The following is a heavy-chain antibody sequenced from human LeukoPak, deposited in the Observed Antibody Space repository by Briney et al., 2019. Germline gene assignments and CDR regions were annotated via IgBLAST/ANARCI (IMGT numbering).Heavy chain of an antibody. CDR2: IYTSGST. Sequence: SETLSLTCSVSGDSISGYYWSGIRQPAGKGLEWIGRIYTSGSTNYNPSLKGRVTMSVDTSKNQFSLNLSSATAADTAVYYCARDRSASYRFDYWGQGTLVTVSS. CDR1: GDSISGYY. J-gene: IGHJ4*02. V-gene: IGHV4-4*07. CDR3: ARDRSASYRFDY. D-gene: IGHD1-26*01.